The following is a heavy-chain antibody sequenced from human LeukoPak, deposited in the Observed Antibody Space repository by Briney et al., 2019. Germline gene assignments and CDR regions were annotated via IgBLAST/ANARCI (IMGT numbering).Heavy chain of an antibody. D-gene: IGHD2-2*01. J-gene: IGHJ6*03. CDR2: IIPIFGTA. V-gene: IGHV1-69*05. Sequence: APVKVSCKASGGTFSSYAISWVRQAPGQGLEWMGGIIPIFGTANYAQKFQGRVTITTDESTSTAYMELSSLRSEDTAVYYCARGPAHCSSTSCYRYMDVWGKGTTVTVSS. CDR1: GGTFSSYA. CDR3: ARGPAHCSSTSCYRYMDV.